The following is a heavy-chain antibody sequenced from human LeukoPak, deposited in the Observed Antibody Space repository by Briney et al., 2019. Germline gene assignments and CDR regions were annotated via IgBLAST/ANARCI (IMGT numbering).Heavy chain of an antibody. CDR2: IYYSGST. J-gene: IGHJ5*02. D-gene: IGHD3-10*01. V-gene: IGHV4-61*01. Sequence: PSETLSLTCTVSGGSISSGSYYWSWIRQPPGKGLEWIGYIYYSGSTNYNPSLKSRVTISVDTSKNQFSLKLSSVTAADTAVYYCARDQPPNYYGSGSYYTHWFDPWGQGTLVTVSS. CDR3: ARDQPPNYYGSGSYYTHWFDP. CDR1: GGSISSGSYY.